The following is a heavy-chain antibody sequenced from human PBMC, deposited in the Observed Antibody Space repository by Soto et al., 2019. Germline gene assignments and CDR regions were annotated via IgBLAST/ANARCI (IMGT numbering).Heavy chain of an antibody. J-gene: IGHJ4*02. CDR3: AKDHDLAAAGYYFDY. CDR1: GFTFSSYA. D-gene: IGHD6-13*01. Sequence: QVQLVESGGGVVQPGRSLRLSCAASGFTFSSYAMHWVRQAPGKGLEWVAVISTDGRDKYHADSVKGRFTISRDNSKNPLFLQMNSLRPEDTAVYYCAKDHDLAAAGYYFDYWGQGTLVTVSS. CDR2: ISTDGRDK. V-gene: IGHV3-30*01.